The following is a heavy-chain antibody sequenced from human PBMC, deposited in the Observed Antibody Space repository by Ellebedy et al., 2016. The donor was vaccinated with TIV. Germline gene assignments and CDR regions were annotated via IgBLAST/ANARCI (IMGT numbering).Heavy chain of an antibody. CDR2: ISYDGSNE. V-gene: IGHV3-30*03. J-gene: IGHJ4*02. CDR3: ARGMTNHYFDY. D-gene: IGHD4-11*01. CDR1: GFTFSSYG. Sequence: GESLKISCAASGFTFSSYGMHWVRQAPGKGLEWVAIISYDGSNEVYADSVKCRFTISRDNSKNTLSLQLNSLRADDTAVYYCARGMTNHYFDYWGQGTLVTVSS.